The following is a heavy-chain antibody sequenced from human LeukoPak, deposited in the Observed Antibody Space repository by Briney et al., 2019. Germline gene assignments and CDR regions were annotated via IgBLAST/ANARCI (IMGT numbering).Heavy chain of an antibody. D-gene: IGHD3-10*01. CDR2: ISSSSSTI. J-gene: IGHJ5*02. V-gene: IGHV3-48*01. CDR3: ARDWFTYYYGSGSYS. Sequence: GGSLRLSCAASGFVFSDYSMNWVRQAPGKGLEWVSYISSSSSTIYYADSVKGRFTISRDNAKNSLYLQMNSLRAEDTAVYYCARDWFTYYYGSGSYSWGQGTLVTVSS. CDR1: GFVFSDYS.